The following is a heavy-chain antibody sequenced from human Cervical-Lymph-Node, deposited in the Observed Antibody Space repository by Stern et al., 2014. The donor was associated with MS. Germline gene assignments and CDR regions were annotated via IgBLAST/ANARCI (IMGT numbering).Heavy chain of an antibody. CDR1: GFQLSIYW. J-gene: IGHJ4*02. V-gene: IGHV5-51*01. D-gene: IGHD1-14*01. CDR3: ARQTTAWASDV. Sequence: EVQLVQSGAELIRPGESLKISCKGSGFQLSIYWIAWVRQMPGKDLKCLGIIYPGDSEPRYSPSFQGQVTMSADKSTSTAYLQWSSLNASDTAMYFCARQTTAWASDVWGQGTLVTVSS. CDR2: IYPGDSEP.